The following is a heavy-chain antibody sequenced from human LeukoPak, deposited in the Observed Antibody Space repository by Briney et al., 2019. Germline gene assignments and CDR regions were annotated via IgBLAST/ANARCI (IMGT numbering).Heavy chain of an antibody. CDR1: GYTFTSYD. Sequence: ASVKVSCKASGYTFTSYDINWVRQATGQGLEWMGWMNPNSGNTGYAQKFQGRVTITRNTSISTAYMELSSLRSEDTAVYYCARGEQPSSGWYAYYYYMDVWGKGTTVTVSS. J-gene: IGHJ6*03. D-gene: IGHD6-19*01. CDR2: MNPNSGNT. CDR3: ARGEQPSSGWYAYYYYMDV. V-gene: IGHV1-8*03.